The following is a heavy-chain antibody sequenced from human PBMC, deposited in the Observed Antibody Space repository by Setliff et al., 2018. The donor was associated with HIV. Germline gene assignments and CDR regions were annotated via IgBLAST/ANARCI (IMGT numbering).Heavy chain of an antibody. Sequence: PSETLSLTCAVSGYSIRSGYYWGWIRQSPGKGLEWIGSIFHSGSTYTSPSRRSRVTMSVDTSKNQFSLNLNSVTAADTAVYYCARWMTSRINRRHLRGDWFDPWGQGSLVTVSA. CDR1: GYSIRSGYY. CDR3: ARWMTSRINRRHLRGDWFDP. CDR2: IFHSGST. J-gene: IGHJ5*02. D-gene: IGHD1-1*01. V-gene: IGHV4-38-2*01.